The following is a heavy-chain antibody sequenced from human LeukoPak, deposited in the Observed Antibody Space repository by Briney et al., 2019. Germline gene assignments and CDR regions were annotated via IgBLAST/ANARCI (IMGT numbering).Heavy chain of an antibody. V-gene: IGHV3-23*01. CDR3: AKDRKSVLLWFGEFGY. J-gene: IGHJ4*02. CDR2: ISGSGGST. Sequence: PGGSLRLSSAASGFTFSSYAMSWVRQAPGEGLEWVSAISGSGGSTYYADSVKGRFTISRDNSKNTLYLQMNSLRAEDTAVYYCAKDRKSVLLWFGEFGYWGQGTLVTVSS. D-gene: IGHD3-10*01. CDR1: GFTFSSYA.